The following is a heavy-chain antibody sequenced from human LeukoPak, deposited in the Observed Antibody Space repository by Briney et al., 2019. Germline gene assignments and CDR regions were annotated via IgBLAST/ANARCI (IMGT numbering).Heavy chain of an antibody. CDR2: VNPNRGGT. J-gene: IGHJ4*02. D-gene: IGHD6-19*01. V-gene: IGHV1-2*02. CDR3: SSPAVAGVPPAFDY. Sequence: ASVTVSFKPSGYTFTAYYIHWIRQPPGQGVEWMGWVNPNRGGTNYAQKFQGRVTITMDTPIRTPYMSVSTLSADGTAVYNFSSPAVAGVPPAFDYWGQGTLVTVSS. CDR1: GYTFTAYY.